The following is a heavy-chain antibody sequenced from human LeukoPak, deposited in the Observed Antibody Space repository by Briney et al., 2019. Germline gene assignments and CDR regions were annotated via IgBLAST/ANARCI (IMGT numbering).Heavy chain of an antibody. CDR2: IFYSGST. CDR1: GGSISSGGYY. D-gene: IGHD3-9*01. Sequence: MSSETLSLTCTVSGGSISSGGYYWTWVRQPPGKGLEWIGEIFYSGSTNSNPSLKSRLTMSVDESKHEFSLKLTSVTAADTAIYYCASGGLVSRYLDHWGQGTLVTVSP. CDR3: ASGGLVSRYLDH. V-gene: IGHV4-61*05. J-gene: IGHJ4*02.